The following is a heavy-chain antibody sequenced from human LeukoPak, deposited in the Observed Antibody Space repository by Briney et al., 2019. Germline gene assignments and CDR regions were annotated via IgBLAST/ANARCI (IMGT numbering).Heavy chain of an antibody. CDR3: ARTTSSGWTWG. D-gene: IGHD6-19*01. Sequence: KPSETLSLTCTVSGGSIRSYYWSWIRQPPGKGLEWIGEIYHSGSTNYNPSLKSRVTISVDTSKNQFSLKLSSVTAADTAVYYCARTTSSGWTWGWGQGTLVTVSS. V-gene: IGHV4-59*08. CDR2: IYHSGST. CDR1: GGSIRSYY. J-gene: IGHJ4*02.